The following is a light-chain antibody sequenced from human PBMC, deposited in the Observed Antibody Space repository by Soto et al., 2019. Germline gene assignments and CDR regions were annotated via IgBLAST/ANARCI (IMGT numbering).Light chain of an antibody. CDR3: QSYDTSLSGSEV. J-gene: IGLJ1*01. CDR2: GNG. CDR1: SSNIGAGHD. V-gene: IGLV1-40*01. Sequence: VLTQPPSVSGAPGQRVTISCTGSSSNIGAGHDVHWYQHLPGTAPKLLIYGNGNRPSGIPDRFSGSKSGTSASLAITGLQAEDEADYYCQSYDTSLSGSEVFGTGTKVTVL.